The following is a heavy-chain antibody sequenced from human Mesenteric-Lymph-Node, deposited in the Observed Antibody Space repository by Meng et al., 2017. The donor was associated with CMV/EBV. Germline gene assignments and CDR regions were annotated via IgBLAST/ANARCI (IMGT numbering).Heavy chain of an antibody. J-gene: IGHJ4*02. Sequence: ASVKVSCKASGYTFTSSDINWVRQAPGQGPEWMGDISAYNGKPNYSQKFQDRITMTPDTSTSTAYMELRSLRSDDTAVYYCARGGGWRYFDYWGQGTLVTVSS. V-gene: IGHV1-18*01. D-gene: IGHD6-19*01. CDR3: ARGGGWRYFDY. CDR1: GYTFTSSD. CDR2: ISAYNGKP.